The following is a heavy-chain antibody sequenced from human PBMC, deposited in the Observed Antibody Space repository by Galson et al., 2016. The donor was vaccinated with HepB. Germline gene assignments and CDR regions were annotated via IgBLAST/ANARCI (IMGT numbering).Heavy chain of an antibody. V-gene: IGHV3-74*01. D-gene: IGHD4-23*01. CDR2: INSDGTIS. Sequence: SLRLSCAASGFAFSSHWMHWVRQDLGKGLVWVSRINSDGTISNYADSVKGRFTISRDNAKNTLYLQMNSLRAEDTAVYFCVRDHSVVPTTAYNWFDPWGQGMLVTVSS. CDR1: GFAFSSHW. J-gene: IGHJ5*02. CDR3: VRDHSVVPTTAYNWFDP.